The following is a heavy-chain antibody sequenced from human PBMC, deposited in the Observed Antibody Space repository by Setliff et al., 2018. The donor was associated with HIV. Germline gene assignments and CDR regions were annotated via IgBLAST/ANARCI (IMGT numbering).Heavy chain of an antibody. CDR2: INPGSGNT. Sequence: ASVKVSCKASGYTFSTYSIHWVRQAPGQRLGWMGWINPGSGNTQYSQKLQGRITTTRDSSASTVYLELSSLRFEDTAVYYCARVYCSGGACYSLNSWGQGALVTVSS. D-gene: IGHD2-15*01. CDR3: ARVYCSGGACYSLNS. V-gene: IGHV1-3*01. J-gene: IGHJ4*02. CDR1: GYTFSTYS.